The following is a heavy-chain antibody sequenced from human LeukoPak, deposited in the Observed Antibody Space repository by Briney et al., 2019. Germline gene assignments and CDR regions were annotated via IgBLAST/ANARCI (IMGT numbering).Heavy chain of an antibody. V-gene: IGHV1-69*05. Sequence: SVKVSCKASGGTFSSYAISWVRQAPGQGLEWMGGIIPIFGTANYAQKFQGRVTITTDESTSTAYMELSSLRSEDTAVYYCARDRGTMIVRNWFDPWGQGTLVTVSS. CDR2: IIPIFGTA. D-gene: IGHD3-22*01. J-gene: IGHJ5*02. CDR3: ARDRGTMIVRNWFDP. CDR1: GGTFSSYA.